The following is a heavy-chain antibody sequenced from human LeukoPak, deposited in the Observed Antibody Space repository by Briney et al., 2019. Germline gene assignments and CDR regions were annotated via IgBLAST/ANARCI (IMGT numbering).Heavy chain of an antibody. Sequence: ASVKVSFTASGYTFTSYYMHWVRQAPGQGLEWMGIINPSGGSTSYAQKFQGRVTMTRDTSTSTVYMELSSLRSEDTAVYYCARTGLFDWFPIGYYYYYGMDVWGQGTTVTVSS. J-gene: IGHJ6*02. CDR1: GYTFTSYY. V-gene: IGHV1-46*01. CDR3: ARTGLFDWFPIGYYYYYGMDV. D-gene: IGHD3-9*01. CDR2: INPSGGST.